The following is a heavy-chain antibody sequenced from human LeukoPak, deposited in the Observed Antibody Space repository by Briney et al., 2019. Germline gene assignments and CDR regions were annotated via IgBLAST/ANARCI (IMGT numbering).Heavy chain of an antibody. J-gene: IGHJ5*02. V-gene: IGHV3-23*01. Sequence: GGSLTLSCAASGFSFSNYVMSWVRQTPGKGLEWVSSISGSGGGTYYADSVKGRFTISRGNSKNTVYLQMNSLRAEDTAVYYCAREVEGSFDPWGQGTLVTVSS. CDR3: AREVEGSFDP. CDR1: GFSFSNYV. CDR2: ISGSGGGT.